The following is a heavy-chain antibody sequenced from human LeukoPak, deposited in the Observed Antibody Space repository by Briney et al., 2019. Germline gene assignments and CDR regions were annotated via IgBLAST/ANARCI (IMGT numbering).Heavy chain of an antibody. CDR2: IYYSGST. CDR3: ARVYCSSTSCYKPAFDY. D-gene: IGHD2-2*02. Sequence: SETLSLTCTVSGGSISSYYWSWIRQPPGKGLEWLGYIYYSGSTNYNPSLKSRVTISVDTSKNQFSLKLSSVTAADTAVYYCARVYCSSTSCYKPAFDYWGQGTLVTVSS. J-gene: IGHJ4*02. V-gene: IGHV4-59*01. CDR1: GGSISSYY.